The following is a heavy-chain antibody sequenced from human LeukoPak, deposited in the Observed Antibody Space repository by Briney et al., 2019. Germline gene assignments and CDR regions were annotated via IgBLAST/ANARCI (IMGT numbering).Heavy chain of an antibody. CDR1: GFTFSSYA. J-gene: IGHJ4*02. D-gene: IGHD1-26*01. CDR3: AREGTWSYYYDY. Sequence: PGGSLRLSCAASGFTFSSYAMSWVRQAPGKGLEWVSAISGSGGSTYYADSVKGRFTFSRDNSKNTLYLQMNSLRAVDTAVYYCAREGTWSYYYDYWGQGTLVTVSS. V-gene: IGHV3-23*01. CDR2: ISGSGGST.